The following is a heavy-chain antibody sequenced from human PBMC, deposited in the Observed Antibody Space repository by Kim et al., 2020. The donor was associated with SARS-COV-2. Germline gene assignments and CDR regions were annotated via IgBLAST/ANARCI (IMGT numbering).Heavy chain of an antibody. CDR1: GFTFSSYE. CDR3: ARGGNFPFDY. J-gene: IGHJ4*02. Sequence: GGSLRLSCAASGFTFSSYEMHWVRQAPGKGLEWISYITTSGSTIYYADSVKSRFTIPRDNTKNSLYLQMSSLRAEDTAVYYCARGGNFPFDYWGKGTLVSVSS. CDR2: ITTSGSTI. V-gene: IGHV3-48*03. D-gene: IGHD2-21*02.